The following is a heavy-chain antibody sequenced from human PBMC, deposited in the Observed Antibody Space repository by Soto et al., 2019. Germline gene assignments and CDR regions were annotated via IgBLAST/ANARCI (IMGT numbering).Heavy chain of an antibody. V-gene: IGHV4-34*01. CDR1: GGSFSGYY. Sequence: QVQLQQWGAGLLKPSETLSLTCAVYGGSFSGYYWSWIRQPPGKGLEWIGEINHSGSTNYNPSLTSRVTISVDTSKNQFSLKLSSVTAADTAVYYCAREKYDFWSGSSGVPMDVWGKGTTVTVSS. CDR3: AREKYDFWSGSSGVPMDV. D-gene: IGHD3-3*01. CDR2: INHSGST. J-gene: IGHJ6*04.